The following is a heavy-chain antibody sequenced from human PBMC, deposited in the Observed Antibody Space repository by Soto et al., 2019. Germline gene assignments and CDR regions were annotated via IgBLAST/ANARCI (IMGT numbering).Heavy chain of an antibody. CDR3: ATAYGHTNYDYYGMDV. J-gene: IGHJ6*02. Sequence: GGSLRLSCAASGFTFSDYYMSWIRQAPGRGLEWVSYISGSGSRTHYADSVKGRFTISRDNAKNTLYLQMKSLRDEDTALYYCATAYGHTNYDYYGMDVWGQGTRVTVSS. D-gene: IGHD4-17*01. CDR1: GFTFSDYY. V-gene: IGHV3-11*05. CDR2: ISGSGSRT.